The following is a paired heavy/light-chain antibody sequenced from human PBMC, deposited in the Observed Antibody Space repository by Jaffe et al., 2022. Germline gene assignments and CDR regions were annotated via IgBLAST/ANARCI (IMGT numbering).Light chain of an antibody. V-gene: IGKV1-5*03. CDR3: QQYNSYSLT. J-gene: IGKJ2*01. Sequence: DIQMTQSPSTLSTSVGDRVTITCRASQSISSWLAWYQQKPGKAPKLLIYKASSLASGVPSRFSGSGSGTEFTLTISSLRPDDFATYYCQQYNSYSLTFGQGTELEIK. CDR2: KAS. CDR1: QSISSW.
Heavy chain of an antibody. V-gene: IGHV3-30*02. CDR3: AKQSGSYLDFYYFMDV. J-gene: IGHJ6*03. D-gene: IGHD3-3*01. Sequence: QVQLVESGGGVVQPGGSLRLSCAASGFTFSAYGMHWVRQAPGKGLEWVAFIQYDGNNEYYADSVKGRFTISRDNSKNTLHLQMNSLRAEDTAVYYCAKQSGSYLDFYYFMDVWGKGTTVTVSS. CDR2: IQYDGNNE. CDR1: GFTFSAYG.